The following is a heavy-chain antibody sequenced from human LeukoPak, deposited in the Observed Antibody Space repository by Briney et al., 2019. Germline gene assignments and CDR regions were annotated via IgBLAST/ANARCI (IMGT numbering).Heavy chain of an antibody. V-gene: IGHV3-30-3*01. CDR2: ISYDGSNK. J-gene: IGHJ5*02. CDR1: GFTFSSYA. CDR3: ARDEEWELPAAFDP. D-gene: IGHD1-26*01. Sequence: GGSLRLSCAASGFTFSSYAMHWVRQAPGKGLEWVAVISYDGSNKYYADSVKGRFTTSRDNSKNTLYLQMNSLRAEDTAVYYCARDEEWELPAAFDPWGQGTLVTVSS.